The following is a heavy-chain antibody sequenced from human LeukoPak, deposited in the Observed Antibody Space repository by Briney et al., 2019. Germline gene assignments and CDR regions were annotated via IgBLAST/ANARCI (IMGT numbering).Heavy chain of an antibody. Sequence: SETLSLTCTVSGGSIRSSYYYWGWIRQPPGTGLEWIGSIYDSGSTYYNPSLKSRVTISVDTSKNQFSLKLNSVTAADTAVYYCARHEWHPSMDVWGQGTTVAVSS. CDR3: ARHEWHPSMDV. CDR1: GGSIRSSYYY. V-gene: IGHV4-39*01. CDR2: IYDSGST. D-gene: IGHD2-8*01. J-gene: IGHJ6*02.